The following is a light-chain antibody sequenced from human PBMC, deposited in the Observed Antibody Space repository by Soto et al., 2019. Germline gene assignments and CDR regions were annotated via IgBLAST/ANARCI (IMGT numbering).Light chain of an antibody. Sequence: EIVLTQSPGTLSLSPEERATLSCRASQSVSSSYLAWYQQKPGQAPRLLIYGASSRATGIPDRFSGSGSGTDFTLTISRLEPKDFAVYYCQQYGSSPPTFGQGTKVEIK. V-gene: IGKV3-20*01. CDR2: GAS. J-gene: IGKJ1*01. CDR1: QSVSSSY. CDR3: QQYGSSPPT.